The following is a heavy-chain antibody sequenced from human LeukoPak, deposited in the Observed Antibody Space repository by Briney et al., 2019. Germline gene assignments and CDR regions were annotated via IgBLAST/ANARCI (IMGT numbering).Heavy chain of an antibody. CDR1: GGSIRSSDYY. D-gene: IGHD3-9*01. CDR3: ARASGVLPSFEWANWFDT. J-gene: IGHJ5*02. V-gene: IGHV4-39*01. CDR2: IHYSGST. Sequence: SETLSLTCTVSGGSIRSSDYYWAWIRQPPGRVLEWIATIHYSGSTFYKPPLKSRLTVSADTSRDQFYMKLSSVTAADTAVYYCARASGVLPSFEWANWFDTWGQGSLVTVSS.